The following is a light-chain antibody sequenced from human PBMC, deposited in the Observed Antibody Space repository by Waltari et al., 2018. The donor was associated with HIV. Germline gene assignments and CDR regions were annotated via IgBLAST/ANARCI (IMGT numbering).Light chain of an antibody. CDR3: QHYDSWSRT. CDR1: QNVGNN. CDR2: GAS. V-gene: IGKV3-15*01. Sequence: EVAVTQSPATLSVFPGEGGTLSCTTSQNVGNNLAWYQKKSGQGPRLLIYGASTRATGVPGRFGGSGSGTEFNFTIASLQADDSAVYYCQHYDSWSRTFGQGTTIEIK. J-gene: IGKJ1*01.